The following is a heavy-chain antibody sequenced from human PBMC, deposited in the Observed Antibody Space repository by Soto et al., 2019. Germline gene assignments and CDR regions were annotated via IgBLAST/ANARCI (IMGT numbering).Heavy chain of an antibody. J-gene: IGHJ6*02. CDR1: GFTFSSYA. CDR3: AKGVSTYYDILTGYYYYYYGMDV. D-gene: IGHD3-9*01. Sequence: PGGSLRLSCAASGFTFSSYAMSWVRQAPGKGLEWVSAISGSGGSTYYADFVKGRFTISRDNSKNTLYLQMNSLRAEDTAVYYCAKGVSTYYDILTGYYYYYYGMDVWGQGTTVTV. V-gene: IGHV3-23*01. CDR2: ISGSGGST.